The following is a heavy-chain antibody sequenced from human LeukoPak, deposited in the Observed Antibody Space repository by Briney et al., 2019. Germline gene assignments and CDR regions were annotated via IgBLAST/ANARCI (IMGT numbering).Heavy chain of an antibody. Sequence: PSETLSLTCTVSGGSISSGGYYWSWIRQHPGKGLEWIGYIYYSGSTYYNPSLKSRVTISVDTSKNQFSLKLSSVTAADTAVYYCARTLYSSSWYPKLYYFDYWGQGTLVTVSS. CDR1: GGSISSGGYY. D-gene: IGHD6-13*01. CDR3: ARTLYSSSWYPKLYYFDY. CDR2: IYYSGST. V-gene: IGHV4-31*03. J-gene: IGHJ4*02.